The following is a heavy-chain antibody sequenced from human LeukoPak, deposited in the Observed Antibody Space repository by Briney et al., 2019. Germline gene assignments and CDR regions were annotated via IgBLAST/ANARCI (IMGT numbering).Heavy chain of an antibody. J-gene: IGHJ4*02. CDR1: GFTFSSYD. CDR3: AKDRAIAVAGNYDY. CDR2: IGTAGDT. V-gene: IGHV3-13*01. Sequence: GGSLRLSCAASGFTFSSYDMHWVRQATGKGLEWVSAIGTAGDTYYPGSVKGRFTISRDNAKNSLYLQMNSLRAEDTALYYCAKDRAIAVAGNYDYWGQGTLVTVSS. D-gene: IGHD6-19*01.